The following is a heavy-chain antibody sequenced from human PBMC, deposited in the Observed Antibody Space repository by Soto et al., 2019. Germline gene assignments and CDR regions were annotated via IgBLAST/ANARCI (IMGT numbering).Heavy chain of an antibody. CDR1: GFTFSDYY. J-gene: IGHJ4*02. Sequence: GGSLRLSCAVSGFTFSDYYMNWIRQAPGKGLEWFSYITGPGTTMYYADSVKGRFTISRDNAKSTLYLQMNSLRAEDTAVYYCARDYRNKGYDYWGQGTLVTVSS. CDR2: ITGPGTTM. CDR3: ARDYRNKGYDY. V-gene: IGHV3-11*01. D-gene: IGHD4-4*01.